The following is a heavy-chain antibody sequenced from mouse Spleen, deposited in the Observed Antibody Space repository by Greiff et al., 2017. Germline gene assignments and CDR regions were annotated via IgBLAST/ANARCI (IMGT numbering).Heavy chain of an antibody. CDR1: GYTFTSYW. Sequence: VKLMESGAELAKPGASVKMSCKASGYTFTSYWMHWVKQRPGQGLEWIGYINPSTGYTEYNQKFKDKATLTADKSSSTAYMQLSSLTSEDSAVYYCARCDGGDYFDYWGQGTTLTVSS. D-gene: IGHD2-13*01. V-gene: IGHV1-7*01. J-gene: IGHJ2*01. CDR2: INPSTGYT. CDR3: ARCDGGDYFDY.